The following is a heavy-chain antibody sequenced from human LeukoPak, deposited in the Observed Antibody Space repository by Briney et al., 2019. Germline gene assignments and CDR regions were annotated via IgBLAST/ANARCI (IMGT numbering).Heavy chain of an antibody. Sequence: SETLSLTCAVYGGSFSGYYWSWIRQPPGKGLEWIGEINHSGSTNYNPSLKSRVTISVDTSKNQFSLKLSSVTAADTAVYYCARGRRGITIFGVVSALNKNWFDPWGQGTLVTVSS. CDR3: ARGRRGITIFGVVSALNKNWFDP. J-gene: IGHJ5*02. CDR1: GGSFSGYY. D-gene: IGHD3-3*01. CDR2: INHSGST. V-gene: IGHV4-34*01.